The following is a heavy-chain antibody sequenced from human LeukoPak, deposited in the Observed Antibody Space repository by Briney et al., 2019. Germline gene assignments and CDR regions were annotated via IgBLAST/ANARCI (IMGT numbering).Heavy chain of an antibody. V-gene: IGHV3-48*03. CDR3: ARDWGGAFDI. Sequence: GGSLRLSCAAPGFTFSSYEMNWVRQAPGKGLEWVSYITSTGSTIYYADSVKGRFTISRDNAKNSLYLQMNSLRAEDTAVYYCARDWGGAFDIWGQGTMVTVSS. CDR1: GFTFSSYE. J-gene: IGHJ3*02. CDR2: ITSTGSTI. D-gene: IGHD3-16*01.